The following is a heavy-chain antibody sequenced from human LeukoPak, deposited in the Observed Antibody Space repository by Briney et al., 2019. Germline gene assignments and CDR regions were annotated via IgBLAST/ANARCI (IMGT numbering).Heavy chain of an antibody. CDR2: IYTSGST. CDR1: GGSISSYY. CDR3: ARDGGDWQYYYYMDV. D-gene: IGHD2-21*01. J-gene: IGHJ6*03. Sequence: SETLSLTWPVSGGSISSYYWSWIRQPAGKGLGWIGRIYTSGSTNYHTSLKSGATIAVATSKNQFSLKWSSVTDADTAVYYCARDGGDWQYYYYMDVWGKGNTVTVSS. V-gene: IGHV4-4*07.